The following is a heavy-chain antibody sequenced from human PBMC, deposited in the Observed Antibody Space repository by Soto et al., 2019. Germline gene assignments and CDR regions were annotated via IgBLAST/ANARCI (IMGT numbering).Heavy chain of an antibody. J-gene: IGHJ4*02. CDR3: ARTPVAARPSGVY. CDR2: ISSSGSTI. D-gene: IGHD6-6*01. V-gene: IGHV3-48*03. CDR1: GFTFSSYE. Sequence: GGSLRLSCAASGFTFSSYEMNWVRQAPGKGLEWVSYISSSGSTIYCADSVKGRFTISRDNAKNSLYLQMNSLRAEDTAVYYCARTPVAARPSGVYWGQGTLVTVSS.